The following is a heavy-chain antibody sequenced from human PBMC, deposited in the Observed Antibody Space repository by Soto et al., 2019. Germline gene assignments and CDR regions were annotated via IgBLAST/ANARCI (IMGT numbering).Heavy chain of an antibody. D-gene: IGHD2-8*02. CDR3: TGQIASGY. CDR1: GFTFSNSG. Sequence: QVQLVESGGGVVQPGRSLRLSCAASGFTFSNSGMHWVRQAPGKGLEWVAVISFDGSTKYYADSVKGRFTISRDNSKNTLYLEMNSLRGDDAAVYYSTGQIASGYWGQGTLVTVSS. CDR2: ISFDGSTK. J-gene: IGHJ4*02. V-gene: IGHV3-30*03.